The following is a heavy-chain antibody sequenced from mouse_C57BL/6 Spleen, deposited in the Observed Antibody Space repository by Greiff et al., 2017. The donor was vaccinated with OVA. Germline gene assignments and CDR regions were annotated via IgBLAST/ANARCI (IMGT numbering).Heavy chain of an antibody. V-gene: IGHV6-3*01. CDR2: IRLKSDNYAT. CDR1: GFTFSNYW. J-gene: IGHJ4*01. CDR3: TGLIWGYAMDY. D-gene: IGHD4-1*01. Sequence: EVKVEESGGGLVQPGGSMKLSCVASGFTFSNYWMNWVRQSPEKGLEWVAQIRLKSDNYATHYAESVKGRFTISRDDSKSSVYLQMNNLRAEDTGIYYCTGLIWGYAMDYWGQGTSVTVSS.